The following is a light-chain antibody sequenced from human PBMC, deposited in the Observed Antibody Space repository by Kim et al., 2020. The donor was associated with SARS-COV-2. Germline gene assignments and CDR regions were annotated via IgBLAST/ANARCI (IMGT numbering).Light chain of an antibody. CDR1: SSDVGGYGP. J-gene: IGLJ1*01. CDR3: MSYITSPL. V-gene: IGLV2-14*03. CDR2: DVS. Sequence: SPGHSITISCTGISSDVGGYGPVSWYQHHPGKAPKLMIYDVSKRPSEISNRFTGSKSGSTASLTISGLQAEDEADYYCMSYITSPLFGTGTKVTVL.